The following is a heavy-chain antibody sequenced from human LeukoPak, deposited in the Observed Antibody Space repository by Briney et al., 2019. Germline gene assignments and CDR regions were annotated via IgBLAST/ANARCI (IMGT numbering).Heavy chain of an antibody. Sequence: GESLKISCKGSGYSFTSYWIGWVRQMPGKGLEWMGIIYPGDSDTRYSPSFQGQVTISADKSISTAYLQWSSLKASDTAMYYCARLGCSRGSCYYIPGYYGMDVWGQGTTVTVSS. CDR3: ARLGCSRGSCYYIPGYYGMDV. V-gene: IGHV5-51*01. CDR2: IYPGDSDT. J-gene: IGHJ6*02. CDR1: GYSFTSYW. D-gene: IGHD2-15*01.